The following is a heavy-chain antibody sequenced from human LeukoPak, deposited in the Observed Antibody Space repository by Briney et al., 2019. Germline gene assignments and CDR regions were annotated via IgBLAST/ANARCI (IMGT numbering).Heavy chain of an antibody. CDR1: GYSFTSYC. V-gene: IGHV5-51*01. CDR3: GMSGDRVPLQDDVFDV. CDR2: IYPGVSGP. J-gene: IGHJ3*01. D-gene: IGHD1-26*01. Sequence: GESLKISCKVSGYSFTSYCIGWVRQMPGKGLEWMGIIYPGVSGPTYGPSFQGQVTISVDKSINTAYLQWSSLQASDTAMYYCGMSGDRVPLQDDVFDVWGQGTMVTVST.